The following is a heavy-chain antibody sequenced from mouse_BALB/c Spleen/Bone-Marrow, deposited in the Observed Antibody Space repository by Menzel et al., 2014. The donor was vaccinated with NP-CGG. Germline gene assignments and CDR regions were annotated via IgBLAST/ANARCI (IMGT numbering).Heavy chain of an antibody. CDR2: IYPGDDDT. Sequence: VQLQQSGAELVRPGSSVKISCKASGYAFSLYWVNWVKQRPGQGLEWIGQIYPGDDDTDYNGKFKGKATLTADRSSSTAHMQLGSLTSEDSAVYFCARGGISIDYWGHGTTLTVSS. J-gene: IGHJ2*01. V-gene: IGHV1-80*01. CDR1: GYAFSLYW. CDR3: ARGGISIDY.